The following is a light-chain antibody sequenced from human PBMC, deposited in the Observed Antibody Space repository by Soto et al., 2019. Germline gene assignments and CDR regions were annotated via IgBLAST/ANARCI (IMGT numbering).Light chain of an antibody. CDR3: QRYGG. CDR2: GAS. V-gene: IGKV3-15*01. CDR1: QSVGGS. J-gene: IGKJ1*01. Sequence: VMTQSPATLSVSPGERVTLSCRASQSVGGSLAWYRQKPGQAPSLLVYGASTRATGIPARFSGSGSGTDFTLTISRLEPEDFAVYYCQRYGGFGQGTKVDIK.